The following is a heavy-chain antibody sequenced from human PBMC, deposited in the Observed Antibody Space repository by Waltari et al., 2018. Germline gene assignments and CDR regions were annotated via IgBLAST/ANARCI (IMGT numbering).Heavy chain of an antibody. CDR3: ATYVGASVGTAAFDV. CDR2: ISYSGAT. J-gene: IGHJ3*01. V-gene: IGHV4-39*01. Sequence: QLHLQESGPGLVKPSETLSLTCSVSGGSITSSRHYLGWIRQPPGKGLEWTGTISYSGATYYNPSLRSRVTISLDTSKNQFSLKLNSVTAADTAVYYCATYVGASVGTAAFDVWGQGTMVTASS. D-gene: IGHD3-10*02. CDR1: GGSITSSRHY.